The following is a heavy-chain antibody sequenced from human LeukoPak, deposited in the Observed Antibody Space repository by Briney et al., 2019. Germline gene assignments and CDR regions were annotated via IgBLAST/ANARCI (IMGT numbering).Heavy chain of an antibody. CDR1: GFSVSSNY. CDR2: IKQDGSEN. J-gene: IGHJ4*02. D-gene: IGHD3-9*01. Sequence: PGGSLRLSCAASGFSVSSNYMSWVRQAPGKGLEWVASIKQDGSENYYVDSVKGRFTISRDNARNSLYLQMNSLRAEGTAVYYCVGGGLPYFDYWGQGTLVTVSS. V-gene: IGHV3-7*04. CDR3: VGGGLPYFDY.